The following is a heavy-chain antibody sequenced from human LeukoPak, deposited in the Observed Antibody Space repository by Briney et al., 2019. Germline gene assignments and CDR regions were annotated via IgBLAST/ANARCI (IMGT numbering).Heavy chain of an antibody. V-gene: IGHV3-53*01. J-gene: IGHJ3*02. CDR3: ARDPHLSSGYYGWMAFDI. Sequence: PGGTLRFSCPASGFTVSSNYMSWVRQAPGKGLEWVSVIYSGGSTYYADSVKGRFTISRDNSKNTLHLQMNSLRAEDTAVYYCARDPHLSSGYYGWMAFDIWGQGTMVTVSS. CDR1: GFTVSSNY. CDR2: IYSGGST. D-gene: IGHD3-22*01.